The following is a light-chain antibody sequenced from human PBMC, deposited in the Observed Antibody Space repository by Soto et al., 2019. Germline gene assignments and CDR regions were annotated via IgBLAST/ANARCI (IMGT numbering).Light chain of an antibody. CDR2: GAS. CDR1: QSVSSSY. Sequence: EIVLTQSPGTLSLSPGERATLSCRASQSVSSSYLAWYQQKPGQAPRLLIYGASSRATGIPDRFSGSGSGTDYTLTISRLEPEDFAVYYCQQYGSGPPYTFRQGTKLEIK. V-gene: IGKV3-20*01. J-gene: IGKJ2*01. CDR3: QQYGSGPPYT.